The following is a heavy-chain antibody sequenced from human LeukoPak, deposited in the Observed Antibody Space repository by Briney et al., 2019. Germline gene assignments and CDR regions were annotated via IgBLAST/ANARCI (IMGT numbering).Heavy chain of an antibody. Sequence: GGSLRLSCAASGFTFSSYGMHWVRQAPGKGLEWVAFIRYDGSNKYYADSVKGRFTISRDNSKNTLYLQMNSLRAEDTAVYYCAKDPGLIRYFALPDAFDIWGQGTMVTVSA. CDR2: IRYDGSNK. J-gene: IGHJ3*02. CDR1: GFTFSSYG. V-gene: IGHV3-30*02. D-gene: IGHD3-9*01. CDR3: AKDPGLIRYFALPDAFDI.